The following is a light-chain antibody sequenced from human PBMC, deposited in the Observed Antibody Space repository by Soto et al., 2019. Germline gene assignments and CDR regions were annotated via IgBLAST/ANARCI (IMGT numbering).Light chain of an antibody. CDR1: QSVSSY. V-gene: IGKV3-11*01. Sequence: ESVFTQSPATPAFSPGGRTTLSCRASQSVSSYLAWYQQKPGQPPRLLLYDPSNRATGIPARFSGSGSGTDFTLTISSLEPEDFAVYYCQQRNNWPPLTFGGGTKVDIK. CDR3: QQRNNWPPLT. J-gene: IGKJ4*01. CDR2: DPS.